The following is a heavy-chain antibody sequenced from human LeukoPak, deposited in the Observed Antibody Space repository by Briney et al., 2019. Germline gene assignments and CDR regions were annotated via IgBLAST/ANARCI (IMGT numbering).Heavy chain of an antibody. CDR1: GYTFTSSG. CDR3: ARDWNYRGLDV. CDR2: ISGYDGRT. V-gene: IGHV1-18*01. D-gene: IGHD1-7*01. J-gene: IGHJ4*02. Sequence: ASVKVSCKASGYTFTSSGISWVRQAPGQGLEWMAWISGYDGRTNYAQKFQDRVIMTTDTSTSTAYMELRSLRSDDTAVYYCARDWNYRGLDVWGQGTLVTVSS.